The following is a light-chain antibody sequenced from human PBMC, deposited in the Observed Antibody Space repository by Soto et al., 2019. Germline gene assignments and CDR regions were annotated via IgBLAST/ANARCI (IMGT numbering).Light chain of an antibody. V-gene: IGKV3-20*01. J-gene: IGKJ2*01. CDR3: QRYGSSPLYT. CDR2: GTS. Sequence: EIVMTQSPGTLSLSPGERATFSCRASQSVNSYYLAWYQQRPCLAPRLLIYGTSNRATGIPDRFSGSGSGTDFTLTLSRLEPEDFAVYYCQRYGSSPLYTFGQGTKLEIK. CDR1: QSVNSYY.